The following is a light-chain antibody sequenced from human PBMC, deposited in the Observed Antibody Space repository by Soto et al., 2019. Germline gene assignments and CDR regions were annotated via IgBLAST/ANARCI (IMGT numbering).Light chain of an antibody. Sequence: VVTQSPASLSVSPGDRGTISCRAGPISSNLAWHQQRPGQAPRLLIYGASVRATGVPARFSGSGSGTEFTLTINSLQSEDYAVYFCQQYNNWPYTFGQGTKVDIK. CDR3: QQYNNWPYT. V-gene: IGKV3-15*01. CDR2: GAS. J-gene: IGKJ2*01. CDR1: PISSN.